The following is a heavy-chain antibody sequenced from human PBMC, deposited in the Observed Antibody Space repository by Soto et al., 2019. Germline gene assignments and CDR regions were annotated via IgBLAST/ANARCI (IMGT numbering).Heavy chain of an antibody. D-gene: IGHD3-10*01. CDR3: AKDLNGSGSFTSYYHYGMDV. CDR1: GFTFSNYA. J-gene: IGHJ6*02. CDR2: ISGSGRNT. V-gene: IGHV3-23*01. Sequence: EVQMLESGGGLVHPGGSLRLSCAASGFTFSNYAMNWVRQAPGKGLEWVSSISGSGRNTYYADSVKGRLTISRDSSQNTLYLQMNSLIVEDPGVYYCAKDLNGSGSFTSYYHYGMDVWGQGTTVTVSS.